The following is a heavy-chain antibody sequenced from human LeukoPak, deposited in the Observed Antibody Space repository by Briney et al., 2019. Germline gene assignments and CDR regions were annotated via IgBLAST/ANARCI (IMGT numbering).Heavy chain of an antibody. J-gene: IGHJ6*03. CDR2: IYYSGST. Sequence: SETLSLTCTVSGGSISSYYWIWIRQPPGKGLEWTGYIYYSGSTNYNPSLKSRVTISVDTSKNQFSLKLSSVTAADTAVYYCAREHCSGGSCYSIYYYYYLDVWGKGTTVTVSS. D-gene: IGHD2-15*01. CDR1: GGSISSYY. CDR3: AREHCSGGSCYSIYYYYYLDV. V-gene: IGHV4-59*12.